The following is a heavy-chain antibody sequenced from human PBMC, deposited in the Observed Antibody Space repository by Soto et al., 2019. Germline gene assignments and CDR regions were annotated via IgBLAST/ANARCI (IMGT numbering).Heavy chain of an antibody. D-gene: IGHD3-9*01. Sequence: PGESLKISCKARGYSFSSYWIAWVRQMPGKGLEWMGIIYPGDSDARYSPSFEGQVTISVDTSINTAYLQWSYLKASDSAMYFCARQSDYNILTGYWYYFDYWGHGSLVTVSS. CDR2: IYPGDSDA. CDR1: GYSFSSYW. CDR3: ARQSDYNILTGYWYYFDY. V-gene: IGHV5-51*01. J-gene: IGHJ4*01.